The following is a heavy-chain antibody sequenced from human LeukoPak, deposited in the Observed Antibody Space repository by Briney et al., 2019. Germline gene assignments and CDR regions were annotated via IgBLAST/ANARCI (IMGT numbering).Heavy chain of an antibody. CDR2: ISAYNGNT. D-gene: IGHD3-10*01. Sequence: GASVKVSCKASGYTFASYGISWVRQAPGQGFEWMGWISAYNGNTNYAQKLQGRVTMTTDTSTSTAYMELRSLRSDDTAVYYCAREPDMVRGVPYDYWGQGTLVTVSS. V-gene: IGHV1-18*01. J-gene: IGHJ4*02. CDR1: GYTFASYG. CDR3: AREPDMVRGVPYDY.